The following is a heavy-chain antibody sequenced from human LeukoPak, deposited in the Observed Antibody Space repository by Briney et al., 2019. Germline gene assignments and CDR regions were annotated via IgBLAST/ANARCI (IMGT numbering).Heavy chain of an antibody. J-gene: IGHJ3*02. D-gene: IGHD5-18*01. Sequence: SETLSLTCSVSGGSISSYYWSWIRQPPGKGLEWIGYIYYTGSTKYNPSLKSRVTIAVDTSKNQFSLKLRSVTAADTAVYYCARHDEVYSYDAFDIWGQGTMVTVSS. CDR1: GGSISSYY. CDR3: ARHDEVYSYDAFDI. V-gene: IGHV4-59*08. CDR2: IYYTGST.